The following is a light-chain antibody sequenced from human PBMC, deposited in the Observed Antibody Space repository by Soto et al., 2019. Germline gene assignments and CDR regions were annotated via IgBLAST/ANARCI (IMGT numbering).Light chain of an antibody. V-gene: IGKV3-20*01. CDR1: QSVSSNY. J-gene: IGKJ2*01. CDR2: GAS. Sequence: EIVLTQSPGTLSWSPGERAPLSCRAIQSVSSNYLTWYQQKPGQAPRLLIYGASRGAAGIPDRFSGSGSGTDFTLTISRLEPEDFAVYFCQQYGRSPMFTFGQGTKLEIK. CDR3: QQYGRSPMFT.